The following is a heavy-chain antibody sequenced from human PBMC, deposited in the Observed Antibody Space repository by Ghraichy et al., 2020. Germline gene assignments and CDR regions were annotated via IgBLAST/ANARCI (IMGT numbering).Heavy chain of an antibody. D-gene: IGHD5-18*01. CDR1: GGSISSYY. Sequence: SETLSLTCTVSGGSISSYYWSWIRQPPGKGLEWIGYIYYSGSTNYNPSLKSRVTISVDTSKNQFSLKLSSVTAADTAVYYCARGIQLYLSYDYWGQGTLVTVSS. V-gene: IGHV4-59*01. CDR3: ARGIQLYLSYDY. CDR2: IYYSGST. J-gene: IGHJ4*02.